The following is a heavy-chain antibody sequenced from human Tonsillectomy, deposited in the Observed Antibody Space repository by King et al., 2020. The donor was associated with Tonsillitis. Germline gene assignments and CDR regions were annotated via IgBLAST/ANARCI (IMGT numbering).Heavy chain of an antibody. Sequence: VQLVESGGGLVQPGGSLRLSCAASGSTFSSFAMSWVRQAPGKGLEWVSVISASGRSTYYGDSVKGRFTISRDNSKSTLYLQMSSLRAEDTAVYYCATGGMYGSGSPYDAFDVWGQGTMVTVSS. CDR2: ISASGRST. J-gene: IGHJ3*01. V-gene: IGHV3-23*04. CDR3: ATGGMYGSGSPYDAFDV. CDR1: GSTFSSFA. D-gene: IGHD3-10*01.